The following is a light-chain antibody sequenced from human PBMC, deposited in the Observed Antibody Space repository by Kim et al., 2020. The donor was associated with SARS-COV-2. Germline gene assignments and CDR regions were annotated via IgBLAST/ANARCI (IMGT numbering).Light chain of an antibody. V-gene: IGKV1-5*03. CDR3: QQYIRYSS. Sequence: SAFVENNVTNTCQASQSISDVLAWDQQNPGKAPKLLISRTSNLQRGVPSRFRGDGSGEEFTLTITSLQPEDLVTYYCQQYIRYSSFGQGTKVDIK. CDR2: RTS. J-gene: IGKJ2*03. CDR1: QSISDV.